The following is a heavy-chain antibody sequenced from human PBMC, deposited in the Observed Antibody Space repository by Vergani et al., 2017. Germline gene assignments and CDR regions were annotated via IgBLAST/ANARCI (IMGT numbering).Heavy chain of an antibody. CDR1: GGTFSSYA. Sequence: QVQLVQSGAEVKKPGSSVKVSCKASGGTFSSYAISWVRQAPGQGLEWMGRIIPILGIANYAQKFQGRVTITADKSTSTAYMELSSLRSEDTAGYYCARDLGRTQQLVLYGMDGWGQGTTVTVSS. J-gene: IGHJ6*02. D-gene: IGHD6-13*01. V-gene: IGHV1-69*04. CDR2: IIPILGIA. CDR3: ARDLGRTQQLVLYGMDG.